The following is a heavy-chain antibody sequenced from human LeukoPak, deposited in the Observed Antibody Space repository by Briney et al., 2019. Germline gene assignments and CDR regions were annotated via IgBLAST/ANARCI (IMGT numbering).Heavy chain of an antibody. J-gene: IGHJ4*02. CDR3: TRGSPGYSSSWLDF. V-gene: IGHV3-74*01. CDR2: INSDGSSR. Sequence: GGSLRLSCATSAFTFSSYWMHWVRQAPGKGLVWVSRINSDGSSRSYADYVKGRFTISRDDAKNTLYLQMSSLSVDDTAIYYCTRGSPGYSSSWLDFWGQGILVTASS. CDR1: AFTFSSYW. D-gene: IGHD6-13*01.